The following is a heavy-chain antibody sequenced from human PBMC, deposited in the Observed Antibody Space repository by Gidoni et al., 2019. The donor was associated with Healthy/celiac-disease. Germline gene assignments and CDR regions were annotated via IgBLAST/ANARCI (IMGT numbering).Heavy chain of an antibody. J-gene: IGHJ4*02. Sequence: QVQLVESGGGVVQPGRSLRLSCAASGFTFSSYGMHWVRQAPGKGLEWVAVISYDGSNKYYADSVKGRFTISRDNSKNTLYLQMNSLRAEDTAVYYCALSWTTGGSYASDYWGQGTLVTVSS. CDR1: GFTFSSYG. V-gene: IGHV3-30*03. CDR2: ISYDGSNK. CDR3: ALSWTTGGSYASDY. D-gene: IGHD2-2*01.